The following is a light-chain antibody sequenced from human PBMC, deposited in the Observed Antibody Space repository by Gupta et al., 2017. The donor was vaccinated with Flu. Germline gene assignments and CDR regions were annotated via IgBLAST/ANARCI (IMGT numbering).Light chain of an antibody. Sequence: DIQLTQFPSTLSASVGDRVTITCRASRSIHKWLAWYQQKPGMAPELLIYEASSLQSGVSSRFRGSGSGTEFTLTIFNLQPDDFATYFCHQYNIYSRTFGQGTKVEI. J-gene: IGKJ1*01. CDR3: HQYNIYSRT. V-gene: IGKV1-5*03. CDR2: EAS. CDR1: RSIHKW.